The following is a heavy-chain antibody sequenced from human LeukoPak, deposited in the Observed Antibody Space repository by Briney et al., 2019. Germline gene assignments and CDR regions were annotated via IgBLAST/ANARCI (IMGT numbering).Heavy chain of an antibody. V-gene: IGHV4-59*12. D-gene: IGHD3-10*01. CDR1: GGSIRGYY. CDR2: IYYSGIT. CDR3: AKSNGYGLVDI. J-gene: IGHJ3*02. Sequence: PSETLSLTCTVSGGSIRGYYWSWIRQPPGKGLEYIGYIYYSGITNYNPSLKSRVTISVDTSRNQFSLKLTSVTAADTAVYYCAKSNGYGLVDIWGQGTMVTVSS.